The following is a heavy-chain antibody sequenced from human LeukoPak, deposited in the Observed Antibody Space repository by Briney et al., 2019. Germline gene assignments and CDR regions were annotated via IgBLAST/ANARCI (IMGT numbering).Heavy chain of an antibody. Sequence: SETLSLTCVVSGGAVSGGSFSGYYWSWIRQPPGRGLEWIGEISHRGRTNYNPSLKNRLTISIDTSKNQFSLSLSSVTAADTAVYYCARGRVATFRSTSCWGYWGQGTLVTVSS. CDR1: GGSFSGYY. J-gene: IGHJ4*02. CDR3: ARGRVATFRSTSCWGY. V-gene: IGHV4-34*01. D-gene: IGHD2-2*01. CDR2: ISHRGRT.